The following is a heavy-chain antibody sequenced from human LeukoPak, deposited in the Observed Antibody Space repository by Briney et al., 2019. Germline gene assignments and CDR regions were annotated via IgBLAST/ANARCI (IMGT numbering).Heavy chain of an antibody. D-gene: IGHD3-16*01. CDR3: AREDDYVWGTGVY. J-gene: IGHJ4*02. V-gene: IGHV4-30-4*01. CDR1: GGSISSGDYY. CDR2: IYYSGST. Sequence: SQTLSLTCTVSGGSISSGDYYWSWIRQPPGKGLEWIGYIYYSGSTYYNPSLKSRVTISVDTSKNQFSLKLSSVTAADTAVYYCAREDDYVWGTGVYWGQGTLVTVSS.